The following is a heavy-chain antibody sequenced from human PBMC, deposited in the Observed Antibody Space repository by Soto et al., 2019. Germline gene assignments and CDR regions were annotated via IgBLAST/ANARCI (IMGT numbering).Heavy chain of an antibody. CDR2: INGGSGNT. J-gene: IGHJ4*02. V-gene: IGHV1-3*01. CDR3: ARVPPWGNSAGDYYIQHYDS. Sequence: ASVKVSCKSSGFTFTSYAIHWLRQAPGQGPQWMGWINGGSGNTKYSQDFQGRVTFTRDTFATTAYLELSSLRSDDTAVYYCARVPPWGNSAGDYYIQHYDSWGQGTPVTVSS. D-gene: IGHD3-16*01. CDR1: GFTFTSYA.